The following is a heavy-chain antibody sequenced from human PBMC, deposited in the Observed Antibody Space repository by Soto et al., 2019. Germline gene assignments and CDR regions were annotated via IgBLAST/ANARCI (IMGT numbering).Heavy chain of an antibody. CDR3: ARVGRLVVVAAINWFDP. D-gene: IGHD2-15*01. V-gene: IGHV4-34*01. CDR2: INHSGST. CDR1: CGSFSGYY. J-gene: IGHJ5*02. Sequence: SETLSLTCAVYCGSFSGYYWSWIRQPPGKGLEWIGEINHSGSTNYNPSLKSRVTISVDTSKNQFSLKLSSVTAADTAVYYCARVGRLVVVAAINWFDPWGQGTLVTVSS.